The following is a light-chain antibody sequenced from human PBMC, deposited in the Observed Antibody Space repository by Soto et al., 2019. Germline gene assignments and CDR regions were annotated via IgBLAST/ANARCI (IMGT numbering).Light chain of an antibody. J-gene: IGKJ1*01. CDR2: GAS. Sequence: EIVMTQSPATLSVSPGERATLSCRASQSVSSNLAWYQQKPGQAPMLLIYGASTRATGIPARFSGSGSGTEFTLTISSLQSEDFAVYYCQQYNNWSPETFGQGTKVEIK. CDR1: QSVSSN. V-gene: IGKV3-15*01. CDR3: QQYNNWSPET.